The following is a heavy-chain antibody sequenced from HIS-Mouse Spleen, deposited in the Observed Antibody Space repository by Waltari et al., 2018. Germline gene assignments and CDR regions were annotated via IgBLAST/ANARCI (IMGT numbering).Heavy chain of an antibody. D-gene: IGHD6-13*01. CDR3: ARVGSIAAADDAFDI. V-gene: IGHV4-59*01. Sequence: QVQLQESGPGLVKPSETLSLTCTVSGGSISSYYWSWIRQPPGKGLEWIGYIYYSGSTNSNPSLKSRVTISVDTSKNPFSLKLSSVTAADTAVYYCARVGSIAAADDAFDIWGQGTMVTVSS. J-gene: IGHJ3*02. CDR1: GGSISSYY. CDR2: IYYSGST.